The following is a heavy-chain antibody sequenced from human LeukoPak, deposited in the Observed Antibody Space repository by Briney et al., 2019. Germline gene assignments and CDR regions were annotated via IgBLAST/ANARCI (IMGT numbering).Heavy chain of an antibody. V-gene: IGHV4-34*01. CDR3: ARGSAIFANYYYYGMDV. CDR1: GGSFRGYY. J-gene: IGHJ6*02. D-gene: IGHD2-2*02. CDR2: INHSGST. Sequence: SETLSLTCAVYGGSFRGYYWSWIRQPPGKGLEWIGEINHSGSTNYNPSLKSRVSISVDTSKNQFSLKLSSVTAADTAVYYCARGSAIFANYYYYGMDVWGQGTTVTVSS.